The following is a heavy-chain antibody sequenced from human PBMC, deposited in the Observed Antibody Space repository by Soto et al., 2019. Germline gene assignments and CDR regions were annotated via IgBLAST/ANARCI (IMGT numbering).Heavy chain of an antibody. Sequence: QVQLQESGPGLVKPSETLSLTCTVSGGSISRYYWSWIRLPPGKRLEWIGYVYYSGNTNYNPSLRSRVAISVDRSKNQFSLRLTSVTAADSALYYCAKGRDILTGYTGGDAFEIWGQGTMVTVSS. D-gene: IGHD3-9*01. CDR2: VYYSGNT. CDR1: GGSISRYY. CDR3: AKGRDILTGYTGGDAFEI. V-gene: IGHV4-59*01. J-gene: IGHJ3*02.